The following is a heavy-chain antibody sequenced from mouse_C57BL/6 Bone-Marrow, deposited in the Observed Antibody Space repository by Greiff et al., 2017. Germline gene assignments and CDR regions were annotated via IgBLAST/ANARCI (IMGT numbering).Heavy chain of an antibody. J-gene: IGHJ2*01. CDR1: GYTFTSYW. CDR2: IDPSDSYT. CDR3: GREWSPYFDY. V-gene: IGHV1-50*01. Sequence: QVQLQQPGAELVKPGASVKLSCKASGYTFTSYWMQWVKQRPGQGLEWIGEIDPSDSYTNYNQKFKGKATLTVDTSSSTAYMQLSSLTSEDSAVYYCGREWSPYFDYWGQGTTLTVSS.